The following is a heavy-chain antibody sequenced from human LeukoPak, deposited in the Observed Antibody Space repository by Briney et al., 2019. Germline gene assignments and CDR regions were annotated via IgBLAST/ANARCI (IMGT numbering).Heavy chain of an antibody. CDR3: ARGGIDIVTVPVSNWFDP. Sequence: GASVKVSCKASGYTFSGYYMHWVRQAPGQGLEWMGWINPNSGGTNYAQKFQGRVTMTRDTSISTAYMELSRLRSDDTALYYCARGGIDIVTVPVSNWFDPWGQGTLVTVSS. CDR1: GYTFSGYY. J-gene: IGHJ5*02. D-gene: IGHD2/OR15-2a*01. V-gene: IGHV1-2*02. CDR2: INPNSGGT.